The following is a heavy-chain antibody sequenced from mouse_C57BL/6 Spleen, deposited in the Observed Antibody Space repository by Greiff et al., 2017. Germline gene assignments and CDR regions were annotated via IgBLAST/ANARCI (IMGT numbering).Heavy chain of an antibody. V-gene: IGHV1-64*01. J-gene: IGHJ3*01. CDR2: IHPNSGST. D-gene: IGHD2-5*01. CDR3: AREGAYSNSAWFAD. CDR1: GYTFTSYW. Sequence: QVQLQQPGAELVKPGASVKLSCKASGYTFTSYWMHWVKQRPGQGLEWIGMIHPNSGSTNYNEKFKSKATLTVDKSSSTAYMQLSSLTSEDSAVYYGAREGAYSNSAWFADWGQGTLVTVSA.